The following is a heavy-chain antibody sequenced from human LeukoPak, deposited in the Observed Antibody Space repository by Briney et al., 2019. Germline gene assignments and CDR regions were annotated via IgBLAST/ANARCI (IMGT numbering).Heavy chain of an antibody. CDR2: INGDGTTT. V-gene: IGHV3-74*01. CDR3: ARRWYTGTYYYFDL. Sequence: PGGSLRLSCAASGFTLSTHWMNWVRQAPGKGLGWVSRINGDGTTTSYADSVKGRFTISRVNAKGTLYLEMNSLRAEDTAIYYCARRWYTGTYYYFDLWGQGTLVTVSS. D-gene: IGHD1-26*01. J-gene: IGHJ4*02. CDR1: GFTLSTHW.